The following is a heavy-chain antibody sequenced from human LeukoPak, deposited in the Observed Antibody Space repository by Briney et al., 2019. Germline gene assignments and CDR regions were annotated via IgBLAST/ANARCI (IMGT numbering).Heavy chain of an antibody. CDR1: GGTFSSYA. V-gene: IGHV1-69*04. CDR2: IIPILGIA. Sequence: ASVKVSCKASGGTFSSYAISWVRQAPGQGLEWMGRIIPILGIANYAQKFQGRVTITADKSTSTAYMELSSLRSEDTAVYYCARGACYYSSNWFDPWGQGTLVTVSS. D-gene: IGHD1-26*01. J-gene: IGHJ5*02. CDR3: ARGACYYSSNWFDP.